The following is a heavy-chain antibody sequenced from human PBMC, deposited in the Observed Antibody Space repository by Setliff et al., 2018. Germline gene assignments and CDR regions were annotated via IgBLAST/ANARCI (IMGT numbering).Heavy chain of an antibody. V-gene: IGHV3-7*01. D-gene: IGHD1-26*01. Sequence: PGGSLRLSCAASGFTFSTYWMSWVRQAPGKGLEWVANINQYGSEKHYVDSGKGRFPISRDNAKNSLYLQMNSLTTDDTAVYFCAREKNTIVSGSGYHYYLDVWGTGTAVTVSS. CDR1: GFTFSTYW. CDR2: INQYGSEK. J-gene: IGHJ6*03. CDR3: AREKNTIVSGSGYHYYLDV.